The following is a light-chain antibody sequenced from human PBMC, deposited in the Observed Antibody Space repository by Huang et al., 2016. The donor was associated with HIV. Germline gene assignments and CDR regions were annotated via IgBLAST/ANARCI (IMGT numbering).Light chain of an antibody. V-gene: IGKV1-17*03. J-gene: IGKJ1*01. CDR3: LQHHAYPRT. CDR2: AAS. CDR1: KAISNY. Sequence: DIQMTQSPSAMSASVGDKVTITCRASKAISNYLVWFQQKPGRAPKLLIYAASSLQSGVPSRFSGSGYVTKFTLTISSLQPEDFATYYCLQHHAYPRTFGPGTKVEVK.